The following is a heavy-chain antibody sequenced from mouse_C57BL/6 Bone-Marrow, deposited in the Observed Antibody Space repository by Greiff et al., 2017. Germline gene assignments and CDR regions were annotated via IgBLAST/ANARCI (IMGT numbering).Heavy chain of an antibody. Sequence: QVQLQQSGAELMKPGASVKLSCKATGYTFTGYCIEWVKQRPGHSLEWIGEFLPGSGSTNYNEKFKGKATFTADTSSNTAYMQLSSLTTDDSAIYYSASYYSNGFDYWGQGTTLTVSS. CDR1: GYTFTGYC. CDR3: ASYYSNGFDY. D-gene: IGHD2-5*01. V-gene: IGHV1-9*01. J-gene: IGHJ2*01. CDR2: FLPGSGST.